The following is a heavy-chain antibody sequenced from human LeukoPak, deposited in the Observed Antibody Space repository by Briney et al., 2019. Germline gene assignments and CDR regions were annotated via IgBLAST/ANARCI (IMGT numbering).Heavy chain of an antibody. D-gene: IGHD6-6*01. V-gene: IGHV1-18*01. CDR3: AGWYSSSSTFDN. CDR1: GYTFTSYG. J-gene: IGHJ4*02. Sequence: GASVKLSCKASGYTFTSYGISCGRQAPGQGLEWMGWICAYNGNTNYAQKLQGRVTMTTDTSTSTAYMELRSLSSDDTAVYFCAGWYSSSSTFDNWGQGTLVTVSS. CDR2: ICAYNGNT.